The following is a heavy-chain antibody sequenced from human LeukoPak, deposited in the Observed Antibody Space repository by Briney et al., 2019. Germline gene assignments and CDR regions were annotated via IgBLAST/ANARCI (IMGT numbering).Heavy chain of an antibody. CDR1: AGSISSGDYF. D-gene: IGHD6-19*01. CDR2: IYYSGSA. Sequence: SQTLSLTCHVAAGSISSGDYFWSWIRQPPGKGLEWIGYIYYSGSAYYSPSLRSRFTIPLDTSENQFSLKLSSVTATDTAVYYCARAEVTAGTKYFDLWGRGTLVTVSS. CDR3: ARAEVTAGTKYFDL. V-gene: IGHV4-30-4*01. J-gene: IGHJ2*01.